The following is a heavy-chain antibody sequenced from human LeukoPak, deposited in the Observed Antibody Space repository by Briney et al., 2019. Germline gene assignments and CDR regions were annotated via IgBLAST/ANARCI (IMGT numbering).Heavy chain of an antibody. CDR2: INPNSGGT. CDR3: ARPSRGYGYGLDY. J-gene: IGHJ4*02. CDR1: GYTFTGYY. D-gene: IGHD5-18*01. V-gene: IGHV1-2*02. Sequence: GASVKVSCKASGYTFTGYYTHWVRQAPGQGLEWMGWINPNSGGTNYAQKFQGRVTMTRDTSISTAYMELSRLRSDDTAVYYCARPSRGYGYGLDYWGQGTLVTVSS.